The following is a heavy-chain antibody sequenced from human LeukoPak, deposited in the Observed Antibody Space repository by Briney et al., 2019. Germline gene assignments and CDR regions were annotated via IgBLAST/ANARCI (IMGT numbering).Heavy chain of an antibody. CDR1: GYTFTGYY. J-gene: IGHJ5*02. Sequence: ASVKVSCKASGYTFTGYYMYWVRQAPGQGLEWMGWINPNSGGTNYAQKFQGRVTMTRDTSNSTAYMELGRRRSDGTAVYYCARGIAVAPNWFDPWGEGTLVTVSS. CDR3: ARGIAVAPNWFDP. V-gene: IGHV1-2*02. D-gene: IGHD6-19*01. CDR2: INPNSGGT.